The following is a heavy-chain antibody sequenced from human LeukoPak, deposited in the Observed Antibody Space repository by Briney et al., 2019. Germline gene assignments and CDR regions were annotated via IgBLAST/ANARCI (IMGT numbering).Heavy chain of an antibody. CDR3: TTVVGAQDY. CDR2: SKSKTDGGTT. D-gene: IGHD1-26*01. Sequence: PGGSLRLSCAASGFTFSDAWMSWVRQAPGKGLEWVGRSKSKTDGGTTDYAAPVKGRFTISRDDSKNTLYLQMNSLKTEDTAVYYCTTVVGAQDYWGQGTLVTVSS. V-gene: IGHV3-15*01. J-gene: IGHJ4*02. CDR1: GFTFSDAW.